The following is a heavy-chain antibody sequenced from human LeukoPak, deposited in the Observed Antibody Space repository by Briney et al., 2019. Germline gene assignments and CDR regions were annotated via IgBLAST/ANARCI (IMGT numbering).Heavy chain of an antibody. CDR3: ARDFRMVRGVSGLH. CDR2: IKQDGSEK. D-gene: IGHD3-10*01. V-gene: IGHV3-7*01. Sequence: QAGGSLRLSCAASGFTFSSYAMSWVRQAPGKGLEWVANIKQDGSEKYYVDSVKGRFTISRDNAKNSLYLQMNSLRAEDTAVYYCARDFRMVRGVSGLHWGQGTLVTVSS. J-gene: IGHJ4*02. CDR1: GFTFSSYA.